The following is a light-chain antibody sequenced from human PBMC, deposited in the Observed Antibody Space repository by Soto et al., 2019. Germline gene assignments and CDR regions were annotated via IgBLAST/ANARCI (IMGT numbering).Light chain of an antibody. CDR1: QNIIIY. J-gene: IGKJ2*01. Sequence: DIQMTQSPSSLSASVGARVTITCRASQNIIIYLNWYQQKPGKAPNLLIYTTSNLQSGVPSRCSGSGSGTDFTLTISSLQTEDFATYYCQQSYTTSYTFGQGTKLEIK. CDR2: TTS. CDR3: QQSYTTSYT. V-gene: IGKV1-39*01.